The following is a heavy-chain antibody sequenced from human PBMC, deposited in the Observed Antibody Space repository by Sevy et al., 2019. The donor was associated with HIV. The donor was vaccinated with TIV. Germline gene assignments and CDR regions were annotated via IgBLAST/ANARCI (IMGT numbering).Heavy chain of an antibody. J-gene: IGHJ4*02. CDR1: GFTFNNYA. CDR2: FTAGGGGST. D-gene: IGHD3-3*01. V-gene: IGHV3-23*01. CDR3: AKGTIGIVVIHES. Sequence: GSLRLSCAASGFTFNNYAMSWVRQTPGKGLEWVSSFTAGGGGSTHYADSVNGRFTISRDNSKNTLYLQMDSLRGEDTAVYYCAKGTIGIVVIHESWGQGTLVTVSS.